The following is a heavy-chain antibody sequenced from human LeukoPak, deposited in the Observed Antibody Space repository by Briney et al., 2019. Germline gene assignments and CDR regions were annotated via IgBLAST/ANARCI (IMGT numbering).Heavy chain of an antibody. CDR1: GGSISSYY. J-gene: IGHJ3*02. Sequence: SETLSLTCTVSGGSISSYYGSWIRQPPGKGLEWIGYIYYSGSTNYNPSLKSRVTISVDTSKNQFSLKLSSVTAADTAVYYCARVEMATIFAFDIWGQGTMVTVSS. V-gene: IGHV4-59*08. CDR2: IYYSGST. D-gene: IGHD5-24*01. CDR3: ARVEMATIFAFDI.